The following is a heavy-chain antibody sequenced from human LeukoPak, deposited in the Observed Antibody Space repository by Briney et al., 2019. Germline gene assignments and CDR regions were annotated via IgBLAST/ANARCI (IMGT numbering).Heavy chain of an antibody. Sequence: GGSLRLSCAASGFTFSSYSMNWVRQAPGKGLEWVSSISSSSSYIYYADSVKGRFTISRNNAKNSLYLQMNSLRAEDTAVYYCARDDSSGYSDAFDIWGQGTMVTVSS. J-gene: IGHJ3*02. V-gene: IGHV3-21*01. CDR2: ISSSSSYI. CDR3: ARDDSSGYSDAFDI. D-gene: IGHD3-22*01. CDR1: GFTFSSYS.